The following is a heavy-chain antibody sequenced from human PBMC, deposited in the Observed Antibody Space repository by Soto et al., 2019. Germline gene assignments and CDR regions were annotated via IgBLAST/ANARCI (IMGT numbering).Heavy chain of an antibody. D-gene: IGHD6-19*01. Sequence: GASVKVSCKASGYTFTSNTIHWVRQAPGQRLEWMGWINAGNGDTKYSQYFQDRVTFSRDTSASTAYLEVNSLRSDDTAMYYCTKSHSSLSDNGLGPWAQGTLFAVSS. CDR2: INAGNGDT. V-gene: IGHV1-3*01. CDR3: TKSHSSLSDNGLGP. J-gene: IGHJ5*02. CDR1: GYTFTSNT.